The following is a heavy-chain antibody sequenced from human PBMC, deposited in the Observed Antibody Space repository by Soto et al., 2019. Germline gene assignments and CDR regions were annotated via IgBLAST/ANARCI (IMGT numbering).Heavy chain of an antibody. CDR2: IIPIFGTP. D-gene: IGHD2-15*01. CDR3: ARDRAPRGWSYLDL. Sequence: VKVSCKAFGGSFSDYAISWVRQAPGQGLEWMGGIIPIFGTPNYAQKFQDRVTFTAHESTNTAYMELSRLTSEDTAVYYCARDRAPRGWSYLDLWGQGTQVIVSS. J-gene: IGHJ4*02. CDR1: GGSFSDYA. V-gene: IGHV1-69*13.